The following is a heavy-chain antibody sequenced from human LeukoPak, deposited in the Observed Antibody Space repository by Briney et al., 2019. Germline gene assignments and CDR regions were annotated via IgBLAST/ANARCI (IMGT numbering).Heavy chain of an antibody. Sequence: GGSLRLSCAASGFTFSSYSMNWVRQAPGKGLEWVSSIGSSSSYIYYADSVKGRFTISRDNAKNSLYLQMNSLRAEDTAVYYCARDLSSSSSGGFDYWGQGTLVTVSS. CDR2: IGSSSSYI. CDR1: GFTFSSYS. J-gene: IGHJ4*02. V-gene: IGHV3-21*01. D-gene: IGHD6-6*01. CDR3: ARDLSSSSSGGFDY.